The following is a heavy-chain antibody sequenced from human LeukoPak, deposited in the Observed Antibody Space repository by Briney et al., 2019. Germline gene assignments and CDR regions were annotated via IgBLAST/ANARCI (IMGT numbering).Heavy chain of an antibody. CDR3: ARERYSSSQVIYGMDV. D-gene: IGHD6-13*01. J-gene: IGHJ6*04. CDR1: GGTFSSYA. V-gene: IGHV1-69*06. CDR2: IIPIFGTA. Sequence: SVKVSCKASGGTFSSYAISWVRQAPGQGLEWMGGIIPIFGTANYAQKFQGRVTITADKSTSTAYMELSSLRSEDTAVYYCARERYSSSQVIYGMDVWGKGTTVTVSS.